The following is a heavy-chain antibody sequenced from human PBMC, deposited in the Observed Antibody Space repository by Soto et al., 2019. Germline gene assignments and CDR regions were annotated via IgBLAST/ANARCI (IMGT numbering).Heavy chain of an antibody. Sequence: QVQLVESGGGVVQPGTSLRLSCVGSGFTFRSYVIHWVRQAPGKGLEWVALTSYDGSNKDYGDSVKGRFTISRDNSRNKVDLQMDSLRRADTALYYCARWGTTGGLDVCGQGTLVSVSS. CDR3: ARWGTTGGLDV. J-gene: IGHJ1*01. V-gene: IGHV3-33*05. D-gene: IGHD3-16*01. CDR1: GFTFRSYV. CDR2: TSYDGSNK.